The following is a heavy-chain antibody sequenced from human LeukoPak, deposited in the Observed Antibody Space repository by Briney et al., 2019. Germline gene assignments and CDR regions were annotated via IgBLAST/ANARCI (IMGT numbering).Heavy chain of an antibody. CDR3: ARGYDY. J-gene: IGHJ4*02. CDR2: INYSGNR. CDR1: GGSISSYY. D-gene: IGHD3-22*01. Sequence: SETLSLTCTVSGGSISSYYWSWIRQPPGKGLEWIGMINYSGNRYYNPSLWSRATISVDTSTNQFSLNLNSVTAADTAVYYCARGYDYWGQGTLVAVSS. V-gene: IGHV4-59*08.